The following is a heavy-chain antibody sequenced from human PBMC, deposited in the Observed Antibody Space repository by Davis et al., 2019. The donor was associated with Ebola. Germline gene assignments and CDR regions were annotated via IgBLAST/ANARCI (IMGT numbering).Heavy chain of an antibody. CDR1: GFTFSSYE. D-gene: IGHD2-15*01. J-gene: IGHJ6*02. CDR3: VRGRGYCNGGSCYLDV. V-gene: IGHV3-48*03. Sequence: GESLKISCAASGFTFSSYEMNWVRQAPGKGLEWVSYISSSGSTIYYADSVKGRFTISRDNAKNSLFLQMNSLRDEDTAVYYCVRGRGYCNGGSCYLDVWGQGTTVTVSS. CDR2: ISSSGSTI.